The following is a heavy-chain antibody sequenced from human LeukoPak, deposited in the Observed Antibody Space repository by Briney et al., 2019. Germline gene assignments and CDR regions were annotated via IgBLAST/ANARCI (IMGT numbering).Heavy chain of an antibody. D-gene: IGHD6-19*01. J-gene: IGHJ6*02. CDR3: ARVAVAGPYYYYGMDV. Sequence: ASVKVSCKASGYTFTGYYMHWVRQAPGQGLEWMGWINPNSGGTNYAQKFQGRVTITADESTSTAYMELSSLRSEDTAVYYCARVAVAGPYYYYGMDVWGQGTTVTVSS. CDR1: GYTFTGYY. CDR2: INPNSGGT. V-gene: IGHV1-2*02.